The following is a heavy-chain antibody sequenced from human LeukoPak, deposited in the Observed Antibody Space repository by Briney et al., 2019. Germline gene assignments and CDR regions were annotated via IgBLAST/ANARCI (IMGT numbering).Heavy chain of an antibody. CDR3: ARDRGEPLRYFDY. J-gene: IGHJ4*02. D-gene: IGHD2-21*01. V-gene: IGHV3-53*01. Sequence: GGSLRLSCAASGFTFSSYAMSWVRQAPGKGLEWVSVIYSGGSTYYADSVKGRFTISRDNSKNTLYLQMNSLRAEDTAVYYCARDRGEPLRYFDYWGQGTLVTVSS. CDR2: IYSGGST. CDR1: GFTFSSYA.